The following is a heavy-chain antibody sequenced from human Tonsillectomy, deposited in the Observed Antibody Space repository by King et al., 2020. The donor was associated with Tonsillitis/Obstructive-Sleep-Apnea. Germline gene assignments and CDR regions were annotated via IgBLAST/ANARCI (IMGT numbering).Heavy chain of an antibody. D-gene: IGHD2-8*02. CDR1: GFTFSSYE. Sequence: QLVQSGGGLVQPGGSLRLSCAASGFTFSSYEMNWVRQAPGKGLEWVSYISSSGSTIYYADSVKGRFTISRDNAKNSLYLQMNSLRAEDTALYYCARDLVLNWFDPWGQGTLVTVSS. J-gene: IGHJ5*02. CDR3: ARDLVLNWFDP. V-gene: IGHV3-48*03. CDR2: ISSSGSTI.